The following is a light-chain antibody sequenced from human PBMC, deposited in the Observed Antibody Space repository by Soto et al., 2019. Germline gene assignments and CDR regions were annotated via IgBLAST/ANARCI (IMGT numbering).Light chain of an antibody. CDR1: QNVNNNF. V-gene: IGKV3-20*01. CDR3: QQHCASIT. J-gene: IGKJ4*01. CDR2: GVS. Sequence: VLTQSPRTLSLSPGERATLSCRASQNVNNNFVAWYQQKPGQAPSLLIYGVSDRATGVPDRFSGSGSGTDFTLTISRLEPEDFAVYYCQQHCASITFGGGTRVENK.